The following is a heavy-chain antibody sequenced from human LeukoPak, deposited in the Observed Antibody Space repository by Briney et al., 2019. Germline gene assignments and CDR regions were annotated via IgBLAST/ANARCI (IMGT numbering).Heavy chain of an antibody. D-gene: IGHD6-13*01. V-gene: IGHV3-21*01. CDR1: GFTFSSYS. Sequence: GGSLRLSCAASGFTFSSYSMHWVRQAPGKGLEWVSSISSSSSYIYYADSVKGRFTISRDNAKNSLYLQMNSLRAEDTVVYYCARDADSSSWSMYYYYGMDVWGQGTTVIVSS. J-gene: IGHJ6*02. CDR2: ISSSSSYI. CDR3: ARDADSSSWSMYYYYGMDV.